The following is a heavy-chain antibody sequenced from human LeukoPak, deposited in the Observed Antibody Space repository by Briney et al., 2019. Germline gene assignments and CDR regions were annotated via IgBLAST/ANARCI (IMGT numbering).Heavy chain of an antibody. D-gene: IGHD3-3*01. CDR3: AKGDFYDFWRFDY. V-gene: IGHV3-53*01. CDR1: GFSVRDNY. CDR2: LYSGGAA. J-gene: IGHJ4*02. Sequence: PGGSLRLSCAVSGFSVRDNYINWVRQTPGGGLECVSVLYSGGAAYYADSVKGRFTISRDNSKNTLYLQMNSLRAEDTAVYYCAKGDFYDFWRFDYWGQGTLVTVSS.